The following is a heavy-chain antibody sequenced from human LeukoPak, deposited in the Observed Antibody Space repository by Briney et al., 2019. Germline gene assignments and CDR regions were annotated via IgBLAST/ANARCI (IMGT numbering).Heavy chain of an antibody. CDR3: AKDRSGSYYDAFNI. CDR1: GFTFDDYA. D-gene: IGHD1-26*01. CDR2: ITWNSGSI. V-gene: IGHV3-9*01. J-gene: IGHJ3*02. Sequence: GGSLRLSCAASGFTFDDYAMHWVRQAPGKCLEWVSGITWNSGSIDYAGSVKGRFTISRDNAKNSLYLQMNSLRAEDTALYYCAKDRSGSYYDAFNIWGQGTMVTVSS.